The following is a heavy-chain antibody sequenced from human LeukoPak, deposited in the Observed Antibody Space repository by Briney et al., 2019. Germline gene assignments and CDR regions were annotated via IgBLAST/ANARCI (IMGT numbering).Heavy chain of an antibody. CDR1: GGTFSSYA. CDR2: IIPIFGIA. J-gene: IGHJ6*02. Sequence: SVKVSCKASGGTFSSYAISWVRQAPGQGLEWMGRIIPIFGIANYAQKFQGRVTITADKSTCTAYMELSSLRSEDTAVYYCASKSRDGYNLPYYYGMDVWGQGTTVTVSS. V-gene: IGHV1-69*04. CDR3: ASKSRDGYNLPYYYGMDV. D-gene: IGHD5-24*01.